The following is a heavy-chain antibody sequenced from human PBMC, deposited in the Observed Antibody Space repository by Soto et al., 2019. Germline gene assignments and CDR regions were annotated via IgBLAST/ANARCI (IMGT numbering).Heavy chain of an antibody. CDR3: AGIAGRPRGAQVVIDY. D-gene: IGHD6-6*01. CDR2: LYYSGST. Sequence: PSDTLSLTCTVSGGSISSSSFYWGWIRQPPGKGLEWIGSLYYSGSTYYNPSLKSRATISVDTSKNQFSLTLSSVTAADTAVYSCAGIAGRPRGAQVVIDYWGQGTLVTVSS. J-gene: IGHJ4*02. V-gene: IGHV4-39*01. CDR1: GGSISSSSFY.